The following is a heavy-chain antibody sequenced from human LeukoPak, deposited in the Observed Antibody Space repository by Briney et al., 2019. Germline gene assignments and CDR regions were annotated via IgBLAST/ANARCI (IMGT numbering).Heavy chain of an antibody. CDR2: IFYSGST. Sequence: SETLSLTCTVSGGSISTSNYYWGWIRQPPGKGLEWIGNIFYSGSTYYNPSLKSRVTISVDTSKNQFSLKLSSVTAADTAVYYCARHGTIMVRGVIITGVVGYWGQGTLVTVSS. J-gene: IGHJ4*02. D-gene: IGHD3-10*01. V-gene: IGHV4-39*01. CDR3: ARHGTIMVRGVIITGVVGY. CDR1: GGSISTSNYY.